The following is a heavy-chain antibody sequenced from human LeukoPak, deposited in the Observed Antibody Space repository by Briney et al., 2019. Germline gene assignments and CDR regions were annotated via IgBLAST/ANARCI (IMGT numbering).Heavy chain of an antibody. J-gene: IGHJ4*02. Sequence: SVKVSCKASGGTFSSYAISWVRQAPGQGLEWMGGIIPIFGTANYAQKFQGRVTITTDESTSTAYMELSSLRSEDTAVYYCARDPGYSSSWRYFDYWGQGTLVTVSS. CDR1: GGTFSSYA. CDR3: ARDPGYSSSWRYFDY. D-gene: IGHD6-13*01. CDR2: IIPIFGTA. V-gene: IGHV1-69*05.